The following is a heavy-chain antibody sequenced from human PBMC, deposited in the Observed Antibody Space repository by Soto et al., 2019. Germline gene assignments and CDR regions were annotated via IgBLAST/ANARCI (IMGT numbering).Heavy chain of an antibody. Sequence: PSETLSLTCAVYGGSFSGYYWSWIRQPPGKGLEWIGEINHSGSTNYNPSLKSRVTISVDTSKNQFSLKLSSVTAADTAVYYCAINSPTEQLVPYYYYYGMDVWGQGTTVTVSS. V-gene: IGHV4-34*01. J-gene: IGHJ6*02. CDR3: AINSPTEQLVPYYYYYGMDV. D-gene: IGHD6-13*01. CDR2: INHSGST. CDR1: GGSFSGYY.